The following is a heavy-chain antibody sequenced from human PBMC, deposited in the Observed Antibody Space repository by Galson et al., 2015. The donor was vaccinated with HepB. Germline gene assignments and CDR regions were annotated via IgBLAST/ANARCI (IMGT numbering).Heavy chain of an antibody. CDR1: GGSISSRNW. D-gene: IGHD2-8*01. CDR2: IYHSGNT. J-gene: IGHJ4*02. Sequence: ETLSLTCAVSGGSISSRNWWTWVRQPPGKGLEWIGEIYHSGNTNYNPSLKSRVTISVDKSKNQFSLKLTSVTAADTAVYYCANLGYCGNDDCHSDYWGQGTLVTVSS. CDR3: ANLGYCGNDDCHSDY. V-gene: IGHV4-4*02.